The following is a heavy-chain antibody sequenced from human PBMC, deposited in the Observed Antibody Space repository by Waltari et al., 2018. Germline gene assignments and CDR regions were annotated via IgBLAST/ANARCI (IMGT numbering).Heavy chain of an antibody. V-gene: IGHV1-2*02. CDR1: GYTFTGYY. CDR2: INPNSGGT. J-gene: IGHJ4*02. D-gene: IGHD3-3*01. CDR3: ARGVTIFGVVIYYFDY. Sequence: QVQLVQSGAEVKKPGASVKVSCKASGYTFTGYYMHWVRQAPGQGLEWRGWINPNSGGTNYAQKFQGRVTMTRDTSISTAYMELSRLRSDDTAVYYCARGVTIFGVVIYYFDYWGQGTLVTVSS.